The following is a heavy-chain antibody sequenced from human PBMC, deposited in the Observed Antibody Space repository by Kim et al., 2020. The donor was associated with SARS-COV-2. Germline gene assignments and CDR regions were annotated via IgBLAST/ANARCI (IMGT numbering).Heavy chain of an antibody. CDR1: GFTFSSYE. CDR2: ISRSGSTI. V-gene: IGHV3-48*03. D-gene: IGHD6-19*01. CDR3: ARTPGIAVAGARYYFDY. J-gene: IGHJ4*02. Sequence: GGSLRLSCAASGFTFSSYEMNWVRQAPGKGLEWVSYISRSGSTIYYADSVKGRFTISRDNAKNSLYLQMNSLRAEDTAVYYCARTPGIAVAGARYYFDYWGQGTLVTVSS.